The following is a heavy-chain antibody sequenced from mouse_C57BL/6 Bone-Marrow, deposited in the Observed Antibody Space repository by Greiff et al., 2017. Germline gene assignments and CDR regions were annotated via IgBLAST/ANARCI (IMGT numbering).Heavy chain of an antibody. J-gene: IGHJ3*01. CDR1: GFTFSDYY. CDR2: ISNGGGST. CDR3: ARHWYYGSSYGFAY. D-gene: IGHD1-1*01. Sequence: EVMLVESGGGLVQPGGSLKLSCAASGFTFSDYYMYWVRQTPEKRLEWVAYISNGGGSTYYPDTVKGRFTISRDNAKNTLYLQMSRLKSEDTAMYYCARHWYYGSSYGFAYWGQGTLVTVSA. V-gene: IGHV5-12*01.